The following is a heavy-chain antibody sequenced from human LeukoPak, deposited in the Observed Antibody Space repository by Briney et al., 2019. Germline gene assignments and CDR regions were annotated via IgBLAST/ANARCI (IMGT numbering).Heavy chain of an antibody. CDR3: ARGRGYSYAFKKLAY. J-gene: IGHJ4*02. V-gene: IGHV3-74*01. CDR1: GLTFSSHW. D-gene: IGHD5-18*01. CDR2: ITNDGSST. Sequence: GGSLRLSCAASGLTFSSHWMHWVRQAPGKGLVWVSRITNDGSSTTYADSVKGRFTISRDNAKNMLYLQVNSLRAEDTAVYYCARGRGYSYAFKKLAYWGQGTLVTVSS.